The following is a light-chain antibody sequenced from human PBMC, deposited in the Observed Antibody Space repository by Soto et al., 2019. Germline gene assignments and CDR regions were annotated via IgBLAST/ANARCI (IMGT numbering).Light chain of an antibody. J-gene: IGKJ4*01. CDR2: WAS. CDR1: QSVLYSSNNKNY. CDR3: QQYYSTPLT. V-gene: IGKV4-1*01. Sequence: DIVMTQSPDSLAVSLGERATINCKSSQSVLYSSNNKNYLAWYQQKPGQPPKLLIYWASTRESGVPDRFSGNGSGTDFPLTISSHQAEDVAVYYCQQYYSTPLTFGGGTKVEIK.